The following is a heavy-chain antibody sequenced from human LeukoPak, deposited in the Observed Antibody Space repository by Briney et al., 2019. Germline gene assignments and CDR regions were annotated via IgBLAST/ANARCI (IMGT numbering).Heavy chain of an antibody. CDR2: IRYDGSNK. D-gene: IGHD3-3*01. J-gene: IGHJ4*02. CDR3: ARANLRLTAPGM. CDR1: GFTFSSYG. Sequence: QPGGSLRLSCAASGFTFSSYGMHWVRQAPGKGLGWVAFIRYDGSNKYYADSVKGRFTISRDNSKNTLYLQMNSLRAEDTAVYYCARANLRLTAPGMWGQGTLVTVSS. V-gene: IGHV3-30*02.